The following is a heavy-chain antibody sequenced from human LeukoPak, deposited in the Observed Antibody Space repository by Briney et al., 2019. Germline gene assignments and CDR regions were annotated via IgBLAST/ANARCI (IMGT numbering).Heavy chain of an antibody. J-gene: IGHJ6*02. CDR1: GSRFTSYW. Sequence: GESLKIPCQCSGSRFTSYWISWVRKLPGKGLGWMGRIAPTDSYTNYSPSFQGHVTISADKSISTAYLQWSSLKASDTAMYYCARDGRDYYYAMDVWGQGTTVTVSS. D-gene: IGHD3/OR15-3a*01. CDR3: ARDGRDYYYAMDV. V-gene: IGHV5-10-1*01. CDR2: IAPTDSYT.